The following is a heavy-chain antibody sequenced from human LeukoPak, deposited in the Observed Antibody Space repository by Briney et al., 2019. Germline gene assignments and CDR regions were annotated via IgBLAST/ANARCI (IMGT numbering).Heavy chain of an antibody. J-gene: IGHJ6*03. CDR3: ARFRLGSDYYHMDV. V-gene: IGHV4-59*01. Sequence: GCIYYSGSTSYNPSLKSRVTISVDTSKNQFSLKLSSVTAADTAVYYCARFRLGSDYYHMDVWGKGTTVTVSS. CDR2: IYYSGST. D-gene: IGHD7-27*01.